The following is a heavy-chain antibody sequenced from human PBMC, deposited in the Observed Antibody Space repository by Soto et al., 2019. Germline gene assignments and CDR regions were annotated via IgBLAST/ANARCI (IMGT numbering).Heavy chain of an antibody. CDR1: GFSFSSYA. CDR2: ISFNGGST. D-gene: IGHD1-7*01. J-gene: IGHJ6*02. V-gene: IGHV3-64D*08. Sequence: EVQLVESGGGLVQPGESLRLSCSASGFSFSSYAMHWVRQAPGKGPAYVSVISFNGGSTYYADSVKGRFTISRDNSKNPLYLQMSMLRAEDTAVYDCVKDRTLNWNSPGMDVWGQGTTVTGSS. CDR3: VKDRTLNWNSPGMDV.